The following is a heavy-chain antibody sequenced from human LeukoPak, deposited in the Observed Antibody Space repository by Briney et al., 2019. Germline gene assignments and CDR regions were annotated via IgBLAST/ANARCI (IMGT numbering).Heavy chain of an antibody. Sequence: SETLSLTCAVSGGSISSGGYSWSWIRQPPGKGLEWIGYIYHSGSTYYNPSLKSRVTISVDRSKNQFSLKLSSVTAADTAVYYCARTEVRGVPTSHFDYWGQGTLVTVSS. CDR2: IYHSGST. V-gene: IGHV4-30-2*01. CDR3: ARTEVRGVPTSHFDY. D-gene: IGHD3-10*01. CDR1: GGSISSGGYS. J-gene: IGHJ4*02.